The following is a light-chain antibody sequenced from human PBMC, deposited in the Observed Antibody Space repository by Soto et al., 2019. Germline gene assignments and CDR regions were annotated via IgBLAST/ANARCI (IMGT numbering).Light chain of an antibody. CDR2: AAS. J-gene: IGKJ4*01. CDR3: QKYTNVPA. Sequence: DIQMTQSPSSLSASVGDRVTITCRASQGISNYLAWYQQIPGKVPKLLISAASTLQSGVPSRFSGSGSGTDFTLTISSRQPEDVATYYCQKYTNVPAFGGGTKVEIK. V-gene: IGKV1-27*01. CDR1: QGISNY.